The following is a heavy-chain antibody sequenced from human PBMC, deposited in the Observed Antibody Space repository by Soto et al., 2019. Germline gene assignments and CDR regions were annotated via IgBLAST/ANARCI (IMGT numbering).Heavy chain of an antibody. CDR3: ASPEIAVAETYYYYYGMDV. V-gene: IGHV1-69*13. CDR1: GGTFSSYV. CDR2: IIPIFGTA. Sequence: ASVKVSCKASGGTFSSYVISWVRQAPGQGLEWMGGIIPIFGTANYAQKFQGRVTITADESTSTAYMELSSLRSEDTAVYYCASPEIAVAETYYYYYGMDVWGQGTTVTVSS. J-gene: IGHJ6*02. D-gene: IGHD6-19*01.